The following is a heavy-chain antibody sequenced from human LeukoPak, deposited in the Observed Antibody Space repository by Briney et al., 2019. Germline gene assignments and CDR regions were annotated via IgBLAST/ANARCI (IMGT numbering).Heavy chain of an antibody. CDR1: GYTFTSYY. CDR3: ARDQSYYDSSGYLMPWDY. J-gene: IGHJ4*02. CDR2: ISAYNGNT. V-gene: IGHV1-18*04. D-gene: IGHD3-22*01. Sequence: ASVKVSCKASGYTFTSYYMHWVRQAPGQGLEWMGWISAYNGNTNYAQKLQGRVTMTTDTSTSTAYMELRSLRSDDTAVYYCARDQSYYDSSGYLMPWDYWGQGTLVTVSS.